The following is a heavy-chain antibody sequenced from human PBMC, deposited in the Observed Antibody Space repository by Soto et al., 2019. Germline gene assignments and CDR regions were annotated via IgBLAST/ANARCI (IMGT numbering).Heavy chain of an antibody. J-gene: IGHJ6*02. V-gene: IGHV3-30*03. Sequence: LRLSCAASGFTFTSDCMHWVRQAPVKGLEWMALILHDGSAEYYADSMKGRFTISRDNSKNTLYLQMNSVRAEDTAVYYCARSRDGYSFYFYYGMDGWGQGTTVTVSS. CDR3: ARSRDGYSFYFYYGMDG. D-gene: IGHD4-4*01. CDR2: ILHDGSAE. CDR1: GFTFTSDC.